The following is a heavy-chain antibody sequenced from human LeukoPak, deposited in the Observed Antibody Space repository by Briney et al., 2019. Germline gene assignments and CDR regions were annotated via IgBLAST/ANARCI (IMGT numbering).Heavy chain of an antibody. CDR3: ASHPLWNDGIYNWFDP. Sequence: ASVKVSCKASGYTFTSYGISWVRQAPGQGLEWMGWISAYNGNTNYAQKLQGRVTMTTDTSTSTAYMELRSLRSDDTAVYYCASHPLWNDGIYNWFDPWGQGTLVTVSS. D-gene: IGHD1-1*01. J-gene: IGHJ5*02. CDR1: GYTFTSYG. CDR2: ISAYNGNT. V-gene: IGHV1-18*01.